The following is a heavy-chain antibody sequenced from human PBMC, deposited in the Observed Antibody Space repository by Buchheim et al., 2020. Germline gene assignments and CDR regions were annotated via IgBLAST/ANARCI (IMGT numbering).Heavy chain of an antibody. V-gene: IGHV3-23*01. D-gene: IGHD3-22*01. CDR3: ATDYDSSGYYTTNNDY. Sequence: EVPLLESGGGLVQPGGSLRLSCAASGFTFSSYAMSWVRQAPGKGLEWVSAISGSGGSTYYADSVKGRFTISRDNSKNTLYLQMNSLRAEDTAVYYCATDYDSSGYYTTNNDYWGQGTL. CDR1: GFTFSSYA. J-gene: IGHJ4*02. CDR2: ISGSGGST.